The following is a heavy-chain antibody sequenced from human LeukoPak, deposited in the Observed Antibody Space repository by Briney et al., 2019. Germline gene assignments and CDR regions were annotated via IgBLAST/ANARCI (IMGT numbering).Heavy chain of an antibody. J-gene: IGHJ3*02. CDR1: GFTFSTSW. CDR2: IRYDGSNK. CDR3: AKVGKYQLLGDAFDI. D-gene: IGHD2-2*01. V-gene: IGHV3-30*02. Sequence: GGSLRLSCAASGFTFSTSWMSWVRQAPGKGLEWVAFIRYDGSNKYYADSVKGRFTISRDNSKNTLYLQMNSLRAEDTAVYYCAKVGKYQLLGDAFDIWGQGTMVTVSS.